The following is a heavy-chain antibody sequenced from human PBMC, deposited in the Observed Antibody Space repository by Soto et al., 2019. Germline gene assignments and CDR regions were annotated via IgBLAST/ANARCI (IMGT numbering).Heavy chain of an antibody. D-gene: IGHD3-16*02. CDR1: GFTFSDYY. Sequence: QVQLVESGGGLVKPGGSLRLSCAASGFTFSDYYMSWIRQAPGKGLEWVSYISSSGSTIYYAASVKGRFTLSRDNAKNSLYLQMNSLRAEVTALYYCARGPYDYVSGSDPPHFDYWGHGTLVTVSS. V-gene: IGHV3-11*01. CDR2: ISSSGSTI. CDR3: ARGPYDYVSGSDPPHFDY. J-gene: IGHJ4*01.